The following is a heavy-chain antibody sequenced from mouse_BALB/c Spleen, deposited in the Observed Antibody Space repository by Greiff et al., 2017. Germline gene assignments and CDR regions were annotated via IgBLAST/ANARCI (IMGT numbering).Heavy chain of an antibody. CDR3: ARGSYESYFDY. D-gene: IGHD1-1*01. CDR1: GFNIKDTY. CDR2: IDPANGNT. Sequence: EVQLQQSGAELVKPGASVKLSCTASGFNIKDTYMHWVKQRPEQGLEWIGRIDPANGNTKYDPKFQGKATITADTSSNTAYLQLSSLTSEDTAVYYCARGSYESYFDYWGRGTTLTVSS. J-gene: IGHJ2*01. V-gene: IGHV14-3*02.